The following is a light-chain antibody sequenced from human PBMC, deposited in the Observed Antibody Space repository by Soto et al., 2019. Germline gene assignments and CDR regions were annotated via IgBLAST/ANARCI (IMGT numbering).Light chain of an antibody. CDR1: SSDIGGYIF. J-gene: IGLJ1*01. CDR2: DIN. Sequence: QSALPQPASVSGSPGQSITVSCTGTSSDIGGYIFVSWYQQHPGKAPKLMIYDINNRPSGVSKRFSGSKSGNTASLTISGLQAEDEADYYCVSYTARSSYVFGTGTKVTVL. V-gene: IGLV2-14*01. CDR3: VSYTARSSYV.